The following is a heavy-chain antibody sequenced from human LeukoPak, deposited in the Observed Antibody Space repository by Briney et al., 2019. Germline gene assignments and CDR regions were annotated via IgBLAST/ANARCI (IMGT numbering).Heavy chain of an antibody. J-gene: IGHJ6*02. CDR2: ISYDGSNK. D-gene: IGHD1-1*01. CDR3: AKEPQKNDYYYGMDV. CDR1: GFTFSSYG. Sequence: PGGSLTLSCAASGFTFSSYGMHWLRQAPGKGLEWGAVISYDGSNKYYADSVKGRFTISRDNSKNTLYLQMNSLRAEDTAVYYCAKEPQKNDYYYGMDVWGQGTTVTVSS. V-gene: IGHV3-30*18.